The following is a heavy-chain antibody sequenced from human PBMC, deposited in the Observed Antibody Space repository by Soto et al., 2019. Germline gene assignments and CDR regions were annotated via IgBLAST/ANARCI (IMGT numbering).Heavy chain of an antibody. J-gene: IGHJ5*02. CDR2: IYYSGST. V-gene: IGHV4-59*08. CDR3: ARRVNNWNYGAFDP. Sequence: QVQLQETGPGLVKPSETLSLTCTVSGGSISSYYWSWIRQPPGKGLEWIGYIYYSGSTNYNPSLKSRVTISVDTSKNQFFLKLSSVTAADTAVYYCARRVNNWNYGAFDPWGQGTLVTVSS. D-gene: IGHD1-7*01. CDR1: GGSISSYY.